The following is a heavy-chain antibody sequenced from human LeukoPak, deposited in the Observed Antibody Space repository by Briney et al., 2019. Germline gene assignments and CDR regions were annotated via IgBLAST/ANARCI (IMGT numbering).Heavy chain of an antibody. Sequence: SVKVSCKASGGTFSSYAISWVRQAPGQGLEWMGGIIPIFGTANYAQKFQGRVTITADESTSTAYMELSSLRSEDTAVYYCARLLNLWFGPDYGMDVWGQGTTVTVSS. CDR1: GGTFSSYA. D-gene: IGHD3-10*01. CDR3: ARLLNLWFGPDYGMDV. V-gene: IGHV1-69*13. J-gene: IGHJ6*02. CDR2: IIPIFGTA.